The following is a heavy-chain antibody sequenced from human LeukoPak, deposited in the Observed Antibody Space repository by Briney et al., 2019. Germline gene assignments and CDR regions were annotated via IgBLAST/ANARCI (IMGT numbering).Heavy chain of an antibody. V-gene: IGHV4-4*07. CDR1: GGSISSYY. CDR3: ARDAPSSGWYVPGFDP. D-gene: IGHD6-19*01. J-gene: IGHJ5*02. Sequence: SETLSLTCTVSGGSISSYYWSWIRQPAGKGLEWIGRIYTSGSTNYNPSLKSRVTMSVDTSKNQFSLKLSSVTAADTAVYYCARDAPSSGWYVPGFDPWDQGTLVTVSS. CDR2: IYTSGST.